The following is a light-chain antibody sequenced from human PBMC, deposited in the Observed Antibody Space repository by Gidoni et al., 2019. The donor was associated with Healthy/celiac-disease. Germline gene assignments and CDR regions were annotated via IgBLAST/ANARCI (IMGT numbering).Light chain of an antibody. CDR3: AAWDDSLNGWV. V-gene: IGLV1-44*01. J-gene: IGLJ3*02. CDR1: SSNIGSNT. Sequence: QSVLTQPPSASGTPGQRVTISCSGSSSNIGSNTVNWYQQLPGTAHKLLIYSNNQRPSGVPYRFSGSKSGTSASLAISGLQSEDEADYYCAAWDDSLNGWVFGGGTKLTVL. CDR2: SNN.